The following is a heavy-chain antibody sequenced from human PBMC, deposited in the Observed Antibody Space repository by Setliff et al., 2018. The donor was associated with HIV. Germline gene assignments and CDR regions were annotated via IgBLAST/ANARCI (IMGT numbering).Heavy chain of an antibody. D-gene: IGHD2-21*02. CDR1: GASITSHN. J-gene: IGHJ6*03. Sequence: SETLSLTCSVSGASITSHNWSWIRQAAGKGLEWIGRIYTRGNTNYNPSLRSRVTMSVATSKNQFSLKVTSVTAADTAVYYCTRDLWGDDYYYNNMDVWGKGTTVTVSS. CDR3: TRDLWGDDYYYNNMDV. V-gene: IGHV4-4*07. CDR2: IYTRGNT.